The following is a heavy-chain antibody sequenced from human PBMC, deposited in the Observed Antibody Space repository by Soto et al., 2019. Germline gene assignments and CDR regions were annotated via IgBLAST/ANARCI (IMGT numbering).Heavy chain of an antibody. V-gene: IGHV1-18*04. CDR2: MSPYSGNT. CDR1: GYTFTRYV. Sequence: QVQLVQSGAEVKKPGASVKVSCRASGYTFTRYVITRVRQAPGQGLEWMGWMSPYSGNTNYAQKLQGRVTLTTDTSTSTAYMELRSLRSDDTAVYYCARGGGQGDAFDIWGQGTMVTVSS. J-gene: IGHJ3*02. CDR3: ARGGGQGDAFDI. D-gene: IGHD1-26*01.